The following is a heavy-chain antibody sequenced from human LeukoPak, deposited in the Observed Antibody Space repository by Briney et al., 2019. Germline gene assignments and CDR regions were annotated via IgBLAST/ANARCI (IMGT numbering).Heavy chain of an antibody. V-gene: IGHV4-59*01. CDR1: GGSISSYY. CDR2: IYYSGST. CDR3: TRGPLYYMDV. J-gene: IGHJ6*03. Sequence: SETLSLTCTVSGGSISSYYWSWIRQPPGKGLEWIGYIYYSGSTNYNPSLKSRVTISVDTSKNQFSLKLSSVTAADTALYFCTRGPLYYMDVWGKGTRVTVSS.